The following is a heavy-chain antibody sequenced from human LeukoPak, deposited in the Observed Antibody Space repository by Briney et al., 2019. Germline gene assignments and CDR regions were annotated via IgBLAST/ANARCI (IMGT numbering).Heavy chain of an antibody. V-gene: IGHV3-66*02. CDR1: GFTVSSNY. CDR3: ARYRYNWHYFAY. CDR2: IYSGGST. D-gene: IGHD1-20*01. J-gene: IGHJ4*02. Sequence: PGGSLRLSCAASGFTVSSNYMSWVRQAPGKGREWVSVIYSGGSTYYADSVKGRFTISRDNSKNTLYLQMNSLRAEDTAVYYCARYRYNWHYFAYWGQGTLVTVSS.